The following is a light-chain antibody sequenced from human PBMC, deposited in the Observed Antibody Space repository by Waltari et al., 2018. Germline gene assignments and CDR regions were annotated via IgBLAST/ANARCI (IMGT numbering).Light chain of an antibody. CDR3: QTGGHGTWV. V-gene: IGLV4-69*01. CDR2: VNSDGSH. CDR1: SGHSSNV. J-gene: IGLJ3*02. Sequence: QLVLTQSPSASASLGASVKLTCTLSSGHSSNVIAWLQQQPEKGPPYLMKVNSDGSHSKGDKIPDRFSGSSSGAEHYLTISSLQSEDEADYYCQTGGHGTWVFGGGTKLTVL.